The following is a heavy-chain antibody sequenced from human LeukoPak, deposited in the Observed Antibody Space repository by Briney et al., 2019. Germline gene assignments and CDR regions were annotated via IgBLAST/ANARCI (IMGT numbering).Heavy chain of an antibody. CDR1: GDTFSNYA. D-gene: IGHD3-9*01. CDR3: ARGGSYNILTGYYKFDQ. J-gene: IGHJ4*02. CDR2: IIPIFGAA. Sequence: SVKVSCKASGDTFSNYAISWVRQAPGQGLEWMGGIIPIFGAAKYAQKFRGRVAITADESTTTAYMELSSLRSEDTAVYYCARGGSYNILTGYYKFDQWGQGTLVTVSS. V-gene: IGHV1-69*13.